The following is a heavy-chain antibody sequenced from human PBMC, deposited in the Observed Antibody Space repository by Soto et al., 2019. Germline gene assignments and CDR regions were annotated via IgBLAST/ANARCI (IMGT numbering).Heavy chain of an antibody. CDR1: GGSFSGYY. Sequence: SETLSLTCAVYGGSFSGYYWSWIRQPPGKGLEWIGEINHSGSTNYNPSLKSRVTISVDTSKNQFCLKLSSVTAADTAVYYCARAVGGIAAAGYYYYGMDVWGQGTTVTVSS. D-gene: IGHD6-13*01. CDR2: INHSGST. CDR3: ARAVGGIAAAGYYYYGMDV. J-gene: IGHJ6*02. V-gene: IGHV4-34*01.